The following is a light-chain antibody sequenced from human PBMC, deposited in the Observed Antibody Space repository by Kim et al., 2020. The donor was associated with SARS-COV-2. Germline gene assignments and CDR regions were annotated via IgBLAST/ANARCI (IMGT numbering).Light chain of an antibody. Sequence: DIQMTQSPSSLSASVGDKVTVTCRTSQNISNYLNWYHQKPGEAPKLLIYAAVTLQGGVSSRFSASGSGTDFTLMITSLKPEDLATYYCQQSYRIPYAFAQGTKLEI. CDR3: QQSYRIPYA. J-gene: IGKJ2*01. CDR2: AAV. V-gene: IGKV1-39*01. CDR1: QNISNY.